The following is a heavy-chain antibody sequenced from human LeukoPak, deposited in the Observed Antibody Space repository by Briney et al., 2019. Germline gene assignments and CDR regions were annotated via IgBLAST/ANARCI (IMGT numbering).Heavy chain of an antibody. CDR2: ISSSSSYI. Sequence: GGSLRLSCAASGFTFSSYGMNWVRQAPGKGLEWVSSISSSSSYIYYADSVKGRFTISRDNAKNSLYLQMNSLRAEDTAVYYCARDFAYYDSSGYSLWGQGTLVTVSS. CDR3: ARDFAYYDSSGYSL. J-gene: IGHJ4*02. CDR1: GFTFSSYG. D-gene: IGHD3-22*01. V-gene: IGHV3-21*01.